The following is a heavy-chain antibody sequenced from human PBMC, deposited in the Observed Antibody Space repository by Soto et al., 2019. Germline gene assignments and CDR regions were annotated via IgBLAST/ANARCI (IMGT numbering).Heavy chain of an antibody. CDR1: GFTFTKAW. D-gene: IGHD2-15*01. CDR3: TTEGPGYCSGGSCYAIDY. V-gene: IGHV3-15*01. CDR2: IKSKTDGGTT. Sequence: GWSLRLSCAASGFTFTKAWMSLVRQAPGKGLEWVGRIKSKTDGGTTDYAAPVKGRFTISRDDSKNTLYLQMNSLKTEDTAVYYCTTEGPGYCSGGSCYAIDYWGKGTLVTVSS. J-gene: IGHJ4*02.